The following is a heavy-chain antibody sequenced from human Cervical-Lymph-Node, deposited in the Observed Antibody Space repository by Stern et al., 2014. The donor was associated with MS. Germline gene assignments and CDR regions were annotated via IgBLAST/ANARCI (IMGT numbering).Heavy chain of an antibody. V-gene: IGHV4-39*01. CDR2: VYYSGAT. Sequence: QVQLQESGPGLVKPSETLSLTCAVSGDSISSYTHYWAWIRQPPGKGLEWIGSVYYSGATYYNPSLKSPSTIPVDKPKNHSSLGLTSVTAADTAVYYCAKHACTGAACPFDLWGQGTLVTVSS. D-gene: IGHD2-8*02. CDR3: AKHACTGAACPFDL. J-gene: IGHJ4*02. CDR1: GDSISSYTHY.